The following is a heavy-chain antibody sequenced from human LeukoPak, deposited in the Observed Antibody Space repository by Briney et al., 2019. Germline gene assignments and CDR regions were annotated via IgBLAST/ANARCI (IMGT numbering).Heavy chain of an antibody. CDR2: ISYDGSNK. Sequence: GGSLTLSCAASGFTFSSYEMNRDRHAQGKGLEWVAIISYDGSNKYYADSVKGRFTISRDNSKNTLYLQMNSLRAEDTAVYYCLALSNPGYSSSWYTPATDYWGQGTLVTVSS. V-gene: IGHV3-30*03. CDR1: GFTFSSYE. D-gene: IGHD6-13*01. J-gene: IGHJ4*02. CDR3: LALSNPGYSSSWYTPATDY.